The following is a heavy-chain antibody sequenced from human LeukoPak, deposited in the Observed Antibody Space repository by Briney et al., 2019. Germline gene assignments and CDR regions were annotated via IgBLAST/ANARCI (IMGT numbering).Heavy chain of an antibody. CDR3: AKEGHSSSGGFDY. Sequence: GGSLGLSCAASGFTFSSYAMNWVRQAPGEGLEWVSAISGSGGSPYYADSVKGRFTISRDNSKNTLYLQMNSLRAEDTAVYYCAKEGHSSSGGFDYWGQGTLVTVSS. CDR1: GFTFSSYA. J-gene: IGHJ4*02. V-gene: IGHV3-23*01. CDR2: ISGSGGSP. D-gene: IGHD2-15*01.